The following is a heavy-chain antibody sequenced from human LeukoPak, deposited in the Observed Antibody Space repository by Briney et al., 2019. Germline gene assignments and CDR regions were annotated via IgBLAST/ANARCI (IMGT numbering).Heavy chain of an antibody. CDR1: GGSITSYY. V-gene: IGHV4-4*07. D-gene: IGHD6-6*01. CDR3: AREFSGTSIAARVFDS. CDR2: IHSSGGT. Sequence: SGTLSLTCTVSGGSITSYYWTYIRQPAGKGLEWIGRIHSSGGTNYSPSLKSRVTMSLDTSKNQYSLNLSSVTAADTAIYYCAREFSGTSIAARVFDSWGQGTLVTVSS. J-gene: IGHJ4*02.